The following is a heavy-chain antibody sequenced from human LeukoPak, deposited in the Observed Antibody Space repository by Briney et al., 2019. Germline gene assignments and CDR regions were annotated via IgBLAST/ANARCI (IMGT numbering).Heavy chain of an antibody. D-gene: IGHD6-19*01. CDR2: ISGSGGST. CDR1: GFTFSSYA. V-gene: IGHV3-23*01. J-gene: IGHJ5*02. Sequence: PGGSLRLSCAASGFTFSSYAMSWVRQAPGRGLEWVSAISGSGGSTYYADSVKGRFTISRDNSKNTLYPQMNSLRAEDTALYYCAKWGIAVAGTAGFDPWGQGTLVTVSS. CDR3: AKWGIAVAGTAGFDP.